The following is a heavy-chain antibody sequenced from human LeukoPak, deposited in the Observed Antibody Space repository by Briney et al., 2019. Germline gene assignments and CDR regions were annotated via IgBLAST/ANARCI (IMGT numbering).Heavy chain of an antibody. CDR3: AREAINYYDSSGYYPIHYFDY. J-gene: IGHJ4*02. D-gene: IGHD3-22*01. Sequence: SETLSLTCTVSGGSISSYYWSWIRQPPGKGLEWIGYIYYSGSTNYNPSLKSRVTISVDTSKNQFSLKLSSVTAADTAVYYCAREAINYYDSSGYYPIHYFDYWGQGTLVTVSS. V-gene: IGHV4-59*01. CDR1: GGSISSYY. CDR2: IYYSGST.